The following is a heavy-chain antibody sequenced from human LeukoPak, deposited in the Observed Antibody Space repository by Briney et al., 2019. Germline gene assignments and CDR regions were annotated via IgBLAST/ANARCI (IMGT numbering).Heavy chain of an antibody. CDR3: ARGPYDYYDSSGRNWFDP. Sequence: SETPSLTCAVYGGSFSGYYWSWIRQPPGKGLEWIGEINHSGSTNYNPSLKSRVTISVDTSKNQFSLKLSSVTAADTAVYYCARGPYDYYDSSGRNWFDPWGQGTLVTVSS. CDR2: INHSGST. CDR1: GGSFSGYY. V-gene: IGHV4-34*01. D-gene: IGHD3-22*01. J-gene: IGHJ5*02.